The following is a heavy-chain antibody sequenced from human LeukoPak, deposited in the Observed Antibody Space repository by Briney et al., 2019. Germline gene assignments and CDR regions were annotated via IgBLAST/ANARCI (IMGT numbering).Heavy chain of an antibody. CDR2: ISKDGSST. D-gene: IGHD1-1*01. CDR3: AGSLEPLTEY. Sequence: GGSLRLSCAASGFTFSSYWMHWVRQAPGKGLVWVSRISKDGSSTYYADSVKGRFTISRDNAKNTLYLQMNSLRAEDTAVYYCAGSLEPLTEYWGQGTLVTVSS. CDR1: GFTFSSYW. J-gene: IGHJ4*02. V-gene: IGHV3-74*01.